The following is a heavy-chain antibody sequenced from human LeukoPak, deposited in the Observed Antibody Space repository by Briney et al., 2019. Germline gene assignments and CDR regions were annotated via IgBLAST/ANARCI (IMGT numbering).Heavy chain of an antibody. J-gene: IGHJ6*03. CDR3: ARAGVKRHYYDSSGYNYYYMDV. Sequence: SETLSLTCAVDGGSFSGYYWSWIRQPPGKGLEWIGEINHSGSTNYNPSLKGRVTISVDTSKNQFSLKLSSVTAADSAVYYCARAGVKRHYYDSSGYNYYYMDVWGKGTTVTVSS. V-gene: IGHV4-34*01. CDR1: GGSFSGYY. CDR2: INHSGST. D-gene: IGHD3-22*01.